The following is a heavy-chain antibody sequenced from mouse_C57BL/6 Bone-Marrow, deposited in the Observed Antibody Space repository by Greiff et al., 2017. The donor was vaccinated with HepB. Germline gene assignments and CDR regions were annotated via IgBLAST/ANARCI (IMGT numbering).Heavy chain of an antibody. J-gene: IGHJ4*01. V-gene: IGHV1-84*01. CDR2: IYPGSGNT. CDR3: ARTPYYGSSFYAMDY. D-gene: IGHD1-1*01. Sequence: KQRPGQGLEWIGWIYPGSGNTKYNEKFKGKATLTVDTSSSTAYMQLSSLTSEDSAVYFCARTPYYGSSFYAMDYWGQGTSVTVSS.